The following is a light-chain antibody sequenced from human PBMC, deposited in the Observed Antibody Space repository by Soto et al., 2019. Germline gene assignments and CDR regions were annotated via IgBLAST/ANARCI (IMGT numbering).Light chain of an antibody. V-gene: IGLV2-14*01. CDR2: DVS. CDR3: SSYTSDGTYV. J-gene: IGLJ1*01. CDR1: SSDVGGYNY. Sequence: QSALTQPASVSGSPGQSITISCTGTSSDVGGYNYVSWYQQHPGKAPKLMIYDVSNRPSGVSNRFSGSKSGNTASLTISGIQAEDEADYYCSSYTSDGTYVFGTGIKV.